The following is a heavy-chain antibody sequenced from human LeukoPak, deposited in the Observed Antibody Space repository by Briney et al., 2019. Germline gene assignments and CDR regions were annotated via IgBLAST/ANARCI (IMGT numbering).Heavy chain of an antibody. V-gene: IGHV3-53*01. CDR1: GFTVDSNY. CDR2: IYTGGNT. CDR3: ARGDDSGYYDYFDY. Sequence: GGSLRLSCAASGFTVDSNYLSWVRQAPGKGLEWVSTIYTGGNTYYAASVKGRFTISRDFSKNTVFLHMNSLRGEDTAMYYCARGDDSGYYDYFDYWGQGALVTVSS. J-gene: IGHJ4*02. D-gene: IGHD3-22*01.